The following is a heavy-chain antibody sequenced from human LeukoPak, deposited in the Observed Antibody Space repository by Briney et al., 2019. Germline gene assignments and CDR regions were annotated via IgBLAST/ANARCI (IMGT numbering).Heavy chain of an antibody. CDR2: ISTSSSYV. J-gene: IGHJ3*02. V-gene: IGHV3-21*01. Sequence: GGSLRLSCAASRFTFSTYSMNWVRQAPGKGLEWVSFISTSSSYVYYADSVKGRFTISRDNARNSVYLQMNSLRAEDTAVYYCARDPGSTQTLHDAFDIWGQGTMVTVSS. CDR3: ARDPGSTQTLHDAFDI. D-gene: IGHD1-26*01. CDR1: RFTFSTYS.